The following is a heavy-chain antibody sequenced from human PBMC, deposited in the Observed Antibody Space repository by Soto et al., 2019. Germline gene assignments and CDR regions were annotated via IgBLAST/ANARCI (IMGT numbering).Heavy chain of an antibody. D-gene: IGHD2-2*01. J-gene: IGHJ4*02. CDR1: GFTFSSYS. CDR2: ISSSSYI. V-gene: IGHV3-21*01. CDR3: ARGGIVVVPVPFDY. Sequence: PGGSLRLSCAASGFTFSSYSMNWVRQAPGKGLEWVSSISSSSYIYYADSVKGRFTISRDNAKNSLYLQMNSLRAEDTAVYYCARGGIVVVPVPFDYRAQRTPVTVSS.